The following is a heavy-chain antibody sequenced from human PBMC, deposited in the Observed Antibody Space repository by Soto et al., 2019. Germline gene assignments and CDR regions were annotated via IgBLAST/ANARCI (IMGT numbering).Heavy chain of an antibody. V-gene: IGHV6-1*01. CDR3: ARSIAVAGVDKLFDY. J-gene: IGHJ4*02. CDR2: TYYRSKWYN. Sequence: SQTLSLTCAISGDSVSSNSAAWNWIRQSPSRGLEWLGRTYYRSKWYNDHAVSVKSRITINPDTSKNQFSLQLNSVTPEDTAVYYCARSIAVAGVDKLFDYWGQGTLVTV. D-gene: IGHD6-19*01. CDR1: GDSVSSNSAA.